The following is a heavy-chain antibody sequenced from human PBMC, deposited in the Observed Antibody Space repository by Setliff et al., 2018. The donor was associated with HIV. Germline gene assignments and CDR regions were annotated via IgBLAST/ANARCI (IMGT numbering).Heavy chain of an antibody. CDR3: AYYSLGNFYLGYYYYHGMDV. D-gene: IGHD3-10*01. J-gene: IGHJ6*02. V-gene: IGHV3-30*14. CDR1: GFTFSSYA. CDR2: ISYDGSNK. Sequence: GSLRLSCAASGFTFSSYAMHWVRQAPGKGLEWVAVISYDGSNKYYADSVKGRFTISRDTSKNTLYLQMNSLRAEDTAVYYCAYYSLGNFYLGYYYYHGMDVWGQGTTVTVS.